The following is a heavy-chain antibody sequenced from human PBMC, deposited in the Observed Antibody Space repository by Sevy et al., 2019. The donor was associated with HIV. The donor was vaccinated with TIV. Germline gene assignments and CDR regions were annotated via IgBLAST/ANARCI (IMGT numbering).Heavy chain of an antibody. V-gene: IGHV3-74*01. CDR1: GFTFSSYW. CDR3: ARDQAGLHYYYYGMDV. Sequence: GGSLRLSCAASGFTFSSYWMHWVRQAPGKGLVWVSRINSDGSSTSYADSVKGRFTISRDNAKNTLYLQMNSLRAEDTAVYYCARDQAGLHYYYYGMDVWGQGTTVTVSS. J-gene: IGHJ6*02. CDR2: INSDGSST.